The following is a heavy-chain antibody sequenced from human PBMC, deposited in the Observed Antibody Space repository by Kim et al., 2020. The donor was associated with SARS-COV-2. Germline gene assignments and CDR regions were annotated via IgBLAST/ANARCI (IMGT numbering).Heavy chain of an antibody. Sequence: GGSLRLSCAASGFTFSTYAMHWVRQAPGKGLQYVSSTSGNGDSTYYANAVKGRFTIFRDNSKNTLYLQMGSLRAEDMAVYYCARDMRYYDSTGQTHWYFDLWGRGTLVTVSS. J-gene: IGHJ2*01. CDR1: GFTFSTYA. CDR3: ARDMRYYDSTGQTHWYFDL. CDR2: TSGNGDST. V-gene: IGHV3-64*01. D-gene: IGHD3-22*01.